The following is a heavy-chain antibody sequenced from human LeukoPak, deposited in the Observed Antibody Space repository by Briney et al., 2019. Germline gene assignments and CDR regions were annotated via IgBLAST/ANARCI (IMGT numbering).Heavy chain of an antibody. CDR1: GITLSNYG. Sequence: GGSLRLSCAVSGITLSNYGMSWVRQAPGKGLEWVAGISDSGGRTNYADSVKGRFTISRDNPKNTLYLQMNSLRAEDTAVYYCAKAVGRRGVISWFDPWGQGTLVTVSS. D-gene: IGHD3-10*01. CDR2: ISDSGGRT. CDR3: AKAVGRRGVISWFDP. J-gene: IGHJ5*02. V-gene: IGHV3-23*01.